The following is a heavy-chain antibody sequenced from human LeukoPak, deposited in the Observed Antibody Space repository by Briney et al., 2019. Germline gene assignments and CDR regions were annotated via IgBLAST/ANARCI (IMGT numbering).Heavy chain of an antibody. J-gene: IGHJ4*02. D-gene: IGHD4-17*01. Sequence: LETLSLTCTVSGGSIISYYWSWIRQPAGKGLEWIGRIYTSGSPNYNPSLKSRVTISVDTSNNQFSLKLTSVTTADTAVYYCARDRYGVGVDYWGQGTLVTVSS. V-gene: IGHV4-4*07. CDR1: GGSIISYY. CDR2: IYTSGSP. CDR3: ARDRYGVGVDY.